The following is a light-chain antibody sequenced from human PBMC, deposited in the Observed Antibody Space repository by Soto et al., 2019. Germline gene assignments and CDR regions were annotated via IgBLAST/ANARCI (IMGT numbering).Light chain of an antibody. V-gene: IGLV2-23*01. CDR1: SSDVGSYNL. Sequence: QSVLTQPASVSGSPGQSITISCTGTSSDVGSYNLVSWYQQHPGKAPKLMIYEGSKRPSGVSHRFSFSKSGNTASLTISGLQAEDEAAYFCCSYAGSSMVFGVGTKLTVL. CDR2: EGS. J-gene: IGLJ2*01. CDR3: CSYAGSSMV.